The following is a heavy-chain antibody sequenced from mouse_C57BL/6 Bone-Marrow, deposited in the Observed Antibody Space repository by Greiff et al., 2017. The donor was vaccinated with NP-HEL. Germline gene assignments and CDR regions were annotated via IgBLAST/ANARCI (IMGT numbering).Heavy chain of an antibody. J-gene: IGHJ3*01. CDR1: GYTFTSYG. CDR2: IYPRSGNT. Sequence: QVHVKQSGAELARPGASVKLSCKASGYTFTSYGISWVKQRTGQGLEWIGEIYPRSGNTYYNEKFKGKATLTADKSSSTAYMELRSLTSEDSAVYFCARERSSRGFAYWGQGTLVTVSA. D-gene: IGHD1-3*01. CDR3: ARERSSRGFAY. V-gene: IGHV1-81*01.